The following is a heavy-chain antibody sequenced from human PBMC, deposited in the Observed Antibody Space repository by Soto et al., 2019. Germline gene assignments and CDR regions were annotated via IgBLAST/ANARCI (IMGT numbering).Heavy chain of an antibody. Sequence: GGSLRLSCAASGFTFSKYSMSWVRQAPGKGLEWVSTISGNGGSTYYADSVKGRFTISRDNSKNMLFLQINSLRDDDSAVYYCAKRPASIITFDYWGQGT. V-gene: IGHV3-23*01. CDR2: ISGNGGST. CDR3: AKRPASIITFDY. D-gene: IGHD2-2*01. CDR1: GFTFSKYS. J-gene: IGHJ4*02.